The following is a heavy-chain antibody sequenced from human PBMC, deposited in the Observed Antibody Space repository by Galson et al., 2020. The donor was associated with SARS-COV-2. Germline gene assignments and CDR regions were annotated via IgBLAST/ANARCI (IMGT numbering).Heavy chain of an antibody. D-gene: IGHD6-19*01. CDR2: TYYRSKWYN. CDR3: AVGAVAGTGVVDY. CDR1: GDSVSSNSAA. V-gene: IGHV6-1*01. Sequence: ETSETLSLTCAISGDSVSSNSAAWNWIRQSPSRGLEWLGRTYYRSKWYNDYAVSVKSRITINPDTSKNQFSLQLNSVTPEDTAVYYCAVGAVAGTGVVDYWGQGTLVTVSS. J-gene: IGHJ4*02.